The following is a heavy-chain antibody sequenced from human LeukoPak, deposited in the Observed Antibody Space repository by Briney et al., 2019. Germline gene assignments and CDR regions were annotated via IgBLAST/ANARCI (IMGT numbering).Heavy chain of an antibody. Sequence: GGSLGLSCEASGFTFSNYYMTWVRQAPGRGLESLSYISGSGGVIYYADSVKGRFTISRDNAKNSLYLQMNSLRAEDTAVYYCAADITGYFDYWGQGALVTVSS. CDR1: GFTFSNYY. CDR3: AADITGYFDY. V-gene: IGHV3-11*01. CDR2: ISGSGGVI. J-gene: IGHJ4*02. D-gene: IGHD2-8*02.